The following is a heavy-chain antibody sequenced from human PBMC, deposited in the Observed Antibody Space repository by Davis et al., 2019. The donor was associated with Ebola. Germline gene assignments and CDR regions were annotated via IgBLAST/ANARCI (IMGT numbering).Heavy chain of an antibody. J-gene: IGHJ4*02. Sequence: GESLKISCAASGFTFSSYGMHWVRQAPGKGLEWVAVISYDGSNKYYADSVKGRFTISRDNSKNTLYLQMNSLRAEDTAVYYCAKDFSSGSDYWGQGTLVTVSS. CDR3: AKDFSSGSDY. CDR2: ISYDGSNK. D-gene: IGHD6-19*01. V-gene: IGHV3-30*18. CDR1: GFTFSSYG.